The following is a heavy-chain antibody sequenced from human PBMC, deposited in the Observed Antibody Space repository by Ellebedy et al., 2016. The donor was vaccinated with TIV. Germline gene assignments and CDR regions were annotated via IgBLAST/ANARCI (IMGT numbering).Heavy chain of an antibody. CDR3: TRHGVTAVARHGMDV. CDR2: IRSKANSYAT. J-gene: IGHJ6*02. D-gene: IGHD6-19*01. V-gene: IGHV3-73*01. CDR1: GFTFSGSA. Sequence: GESLKISCAASGFTFSGSAMHWVRQASGKGLEWVGRIRSKANSYATAYAASVKGRFTISRDDSENTAYLQMNSLKTEDTAVYYCTRHGVTAVARHGMDVWGQGTTVTVSS.